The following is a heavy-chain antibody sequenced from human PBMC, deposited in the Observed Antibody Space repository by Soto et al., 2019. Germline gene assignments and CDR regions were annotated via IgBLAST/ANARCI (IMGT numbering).Heavy chain of an antibody. D-gene: IGHD3-22*01. CDR1: GYTFTSYG. V-gene: IGHV1-18*01. Sequence: ASVKVSCKASGYTFTSYGISWVRQAPGQGLEWMGWISAYNGNTNYAQKLQGRVTMTTDTSTSTAYMELRSLRSEDTAVYYCAGTRIDSGYRGYYGMDVWGQGTTVTVSS. CDR2: ISAYNGNT. CDR3: AGTRIDSGYRGYYGMDV. J-gene: IGHJ6*02.